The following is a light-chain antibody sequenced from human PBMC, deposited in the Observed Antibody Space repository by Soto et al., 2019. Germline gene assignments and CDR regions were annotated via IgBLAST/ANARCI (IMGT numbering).Light chain of an antibody. CDR3: QQYGSSPRT. CDR1: QSVDSNY. J-gene: IGKJ1*01. V-gene: IGKV3-20*01. Sequence: ESVLTQSPGTLSLSPGERATLSCRASQSVDSNYLAWYQQKAGQTPRLIIYGATGRADGIPHRFSGSGFGTDFTLTISKVEPEDFAVYYCQQYGSSPRTFGQGTKVDIK. CDR2: GAT.